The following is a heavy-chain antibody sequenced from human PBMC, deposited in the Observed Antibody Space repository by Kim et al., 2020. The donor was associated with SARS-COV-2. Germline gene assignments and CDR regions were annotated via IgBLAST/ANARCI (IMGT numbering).Heavy chain of an antibody. CDR1: GGSFSGYY. D-gene: IGHD3-10*01. CDR3: ARGLRITMVRRVTQRGCWFDP. Sequence: SETLSLTCAVYGGSFSGYYWSWIRQPPGKGLEWIGEINHSGSTNYNPSLKSRVTISVDTSKNQFSLKLSSVTAADTAVYYCARGLRITMVRRVTQRGCWFDPWGQGALISVSS. J-gene: IGHJ5*02. CDR2: INHSGST. V-gene: IGHV4-34*01.